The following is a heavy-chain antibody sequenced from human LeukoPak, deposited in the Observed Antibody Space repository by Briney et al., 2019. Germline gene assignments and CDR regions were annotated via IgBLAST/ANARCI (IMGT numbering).Heavy chain of an antibody. CDR3: AGHDDYGDYLTWSLNV. V-gene: IGHV3-53*01. CDR1: GFTVSSNN. CDR2: LYCGGRT. D-gene: IGHD4-17*01. J-gene: IGHJ4*02. Sequence: GGSLRLSCSASGFTVSSNNMSWVRPAPGQEREWVSILYCGGRTYYADSVKGRFTISRDNSKSTLYLQMSSLRAENTAVYYCAGHDDYGDYLTWSLNVWGQGTLVTASS.